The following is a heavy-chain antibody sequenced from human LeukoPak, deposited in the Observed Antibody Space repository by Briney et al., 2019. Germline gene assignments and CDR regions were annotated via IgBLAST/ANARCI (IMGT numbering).Heavy chain of an antibody. CDR3: AGGGQWLVYDC. V-gene: IGHV4-59*01. CDR2: VYHTGNT. Sequence: SETLTLTCTVSGGSISSYYWTWIRQPPGKGLEWIGHVYHTGNTNYNPSLKSRVTLSVDTSKNQLSLNLNSVTPADTAVYYCAGGGQWLVYDCWGQGTLVTVSS. D-gene: IGHD6-19*01. CDR1: GGSISSYY. J-gene: IGHJ4*02.